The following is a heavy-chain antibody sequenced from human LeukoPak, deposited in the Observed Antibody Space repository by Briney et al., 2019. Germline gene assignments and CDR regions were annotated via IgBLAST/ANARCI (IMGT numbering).Heavy chain of an antibody. J-gene: IGHJ4*02. CDR3: ARHHSSGWYES. Sequence: PSETLSPTCTVSGGSISSYYWSWIRQPPGKGLEWIGYIYYSGSTNYNPSLKSRVTISVDTSKNQFSLKLSSVTAADTAVYYCARHHSSGWYESWGQGTLVTVSS. CDR2: IYYSGST. V-gene: IGHV4-59*08. CDR1: GGSISSYY. D-gene: IGHD6-19*01.